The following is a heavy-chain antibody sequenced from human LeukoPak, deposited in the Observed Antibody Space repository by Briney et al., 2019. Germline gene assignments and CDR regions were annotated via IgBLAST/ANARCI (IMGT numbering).Heavy chain of an antibody. CDR3: AREDYYGSGSLIL. J-gene: IGHJ4*02. V-gene: IGHV3-30*04. CDR1: GFTFSSYA. Sequence: GGSLRLSCAASGFTFSSYAMHWVRQAPGKGLEWVAVISYDGSNKYYADSVKGRFTISRDNSKNTLYLHMNSLRAEDTAVYYCAREDYYGSGSLILWGQGTLVTVSS. CDR2: ISYDGSNK. D-gene: IGHD3-10*01.